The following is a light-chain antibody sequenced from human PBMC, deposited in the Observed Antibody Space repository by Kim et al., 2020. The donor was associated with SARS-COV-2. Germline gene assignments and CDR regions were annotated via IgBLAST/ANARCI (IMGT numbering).Light chain of an antibody. CDR2: DVS. Sequence: PGQSITIACTGTSSDVGGYNYVSWYQPHPGKAPKLMIYDVSKRPSGVSNRFSGSKSGNTASLTISGLQAEDEADYYCSSYTSSSHVFGTGTKVTVL. CDR3: SSYTSSSHV. J-gene: IGLJ1*01. CDR1: SSDVGGYNY. V-gene: IGLV2-14*04.